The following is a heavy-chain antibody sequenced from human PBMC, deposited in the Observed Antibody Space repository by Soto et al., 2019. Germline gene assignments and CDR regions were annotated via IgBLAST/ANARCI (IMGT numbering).Heavy chain of an antibody. Sequence: QVQLQQWGAGLLKPSETLSLTCAVNGGSFSAYYWTWIRQPPGRGREWIGEIDHSGSTNYNPSLESRVTISIDTAKNRFSLNVTSVTAADTAVYYCVRGLRYSGMDVWGQGTTVTVS. J-gene: IGHJ6*02. CDR2: IDHSGST. D-gene: IGHD2-15*01. CDR1: GGSFSAYY. CDR3: VRGLRYSGMDV. V-gene: IGHV4-34*01.